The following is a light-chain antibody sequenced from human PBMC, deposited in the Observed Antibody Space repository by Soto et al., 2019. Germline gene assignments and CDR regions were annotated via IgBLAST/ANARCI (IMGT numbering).Light chain of an antibody. CDR1: QSVSSN. CDR3: QHYNNWPPRIP. CDR2: GAS. V-gene: IGKV3-15*01. J-gene: IGKJ5*01. Sequence: EIVMTQSPATLSVSPGERATLSCRASQSVSSNLAWYQQKPGQAPRLLIYGASTRATGIPARFSGSGSGTEFTLTISSLQSEDVAVYYCQHYNNWPPRIPFGQGPRLEIK.